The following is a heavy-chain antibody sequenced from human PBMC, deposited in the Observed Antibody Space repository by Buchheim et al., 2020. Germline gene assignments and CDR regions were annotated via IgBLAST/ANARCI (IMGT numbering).Heavy chain of an antibody. V-gene: IGHV5-10-1*01. Sequence: EVQLVQSGAEVKKPGESLRISCKGSGYSFATYWITWVRQMPGKGLEWIGSIDPSDSYTNYSPSSQGHVTFSPDKSINTAYPQWSSLKASDTAVYFCARKDFYFDYWGQGTL. CDR3: ARKDFYFDY. CDR2: IDPSDSYT. CDR1: GYSFATYW. J-gene: IGHJ4*02.